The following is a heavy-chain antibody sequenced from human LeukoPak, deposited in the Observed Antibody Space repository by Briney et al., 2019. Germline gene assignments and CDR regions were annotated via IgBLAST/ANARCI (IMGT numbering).Heavy chain of an antibody. D-gene: IGHD5-18*01. CDR1: GFTFSGYV. Sequence: SGGSLRLSCTASGFTFSGYVMNWVRQAPGRGLEWLSFISSSASTISYADSVKGRFTISRDNAKNSLYLQMNSLRAEDTAVYYCAAKKGYVYALDYWGQGTLVTVSS. CDR3: AAKKGYVYALDY. CDR2: ISSSASTI. V-gene: IGHV3-48*03. J-gene: IGHJ4*02.